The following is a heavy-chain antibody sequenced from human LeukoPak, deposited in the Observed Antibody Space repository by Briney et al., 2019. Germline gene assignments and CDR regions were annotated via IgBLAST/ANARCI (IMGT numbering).Heavy chain of an antibody. CDR1: GGSITSGGQY. D-gene: IGHD4-17*01. CDR2: IYYSGST. J-gene: IGHJ4*02. V-gene: IGHV4-31*03. CDR3: ARALEGDYVYFDY. Sequence: PSETLSLTCTVSGGSITSGGQYWSWIRQHPGKGLEWIGYIYYSGSTYYNPSLKSRVTISVDTSKNQLSLKLSSVTAADTAVYYCARALEGDYVYFDYWGQGTLVTVSS.